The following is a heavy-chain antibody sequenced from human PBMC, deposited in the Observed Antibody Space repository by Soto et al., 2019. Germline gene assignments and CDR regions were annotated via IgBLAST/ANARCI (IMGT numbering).Heavy chain of an antibody. V-gene: IGHV1-3*01. Sequence: ASVKVSCKASGYTFTSYAMNWVRQAPGQRLEWMGWINAGNGNTKYSQKFQGRVTITRDTSASTAYMGLSSLRSEDTAVYYCARVDSSGYYYYYYYGMDVWGQGTTVTVSS. D-gene: IGHD3-22*01. CDR1: GYTFTSYA. CDR2: INAGNGNT. CDR3: ARVDSSGYYYYYYYGMDV. J-gene: IGHJ6*02.